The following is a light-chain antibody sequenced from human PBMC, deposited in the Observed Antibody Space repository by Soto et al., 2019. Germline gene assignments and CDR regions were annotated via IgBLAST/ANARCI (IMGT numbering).Light chain of an antibody. Sequence: QSALTQPPSVSGAPGQRVTISCTGSSSNIGSGYDVHWYQQLPGTAPKLLIYANSNRPSGVPDRFSGSKSGTSASLAITGLQAEDEADYYCQSYDSSLSGDVFGTGTKLTVL. J-gene: IGLJ1*01. CDR3: QSYDSSLSGDV. CDR2: ANS. V-gene: IGLV1-40*01. CDR1: SSNIGSGYD.